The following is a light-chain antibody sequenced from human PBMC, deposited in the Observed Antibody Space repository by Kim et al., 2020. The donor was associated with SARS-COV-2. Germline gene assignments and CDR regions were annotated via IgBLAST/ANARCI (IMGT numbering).Light chain of an antibody. Sequence: SYELTQPPSVSVSPGQTASITCSGDKLGDKYACWYQQKPGQSPVLVIYQDSKRPSGIPERFSGSNSGNTATLTISGTQAIDEAAYYCQAWDSSTFVFGGG. CDR3: QAWDSSTFV. CDR2: QDS. V-gene: IGLV3-1*01. CDR1: KLGDKY. J-gene: IGLJ2*01.